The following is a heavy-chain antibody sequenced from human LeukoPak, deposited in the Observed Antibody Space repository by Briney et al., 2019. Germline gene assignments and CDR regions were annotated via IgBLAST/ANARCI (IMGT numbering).Heavy chain of an antibody. CDR2: ISSSSSYI. J-gene: IGHJ4*02. D-gene: IGHD6-19*01. Sequence: GGSLRLSCAASGFTFSSYSMYWVRQAPGKGLEWVSSISSSSSYIYYADSVKGRFTISRDNSKNTLYLQMNSLRAEDTAVYYCARGVGYSSGEDYWGQGTLVTVSS. CDR1: GFTFSSYS. CDR3: ARGVGYSSGEDY. V-gene: IGHV3-21*01.